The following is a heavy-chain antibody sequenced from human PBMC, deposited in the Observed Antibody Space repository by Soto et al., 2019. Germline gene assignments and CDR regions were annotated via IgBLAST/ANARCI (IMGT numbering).Heavy chain of an antibody. J-gene: IGHJ3*02. CDR3: ARNLLGRI. CDR1: GGSFSGYY. Sequence: PSDTLSLTCAVYGGSFSGYYWSWIRQPPGKGLEWIGEINHSGSTNYNPSLKSRVTISVDTSKNQFSLKLSSVTATDTAVYYWARNLLGRIWGQGTMVTVSS. D-gene: IGHD2-8*02. V-gene: IGHV4-34*01. CDR2: INHSGST.